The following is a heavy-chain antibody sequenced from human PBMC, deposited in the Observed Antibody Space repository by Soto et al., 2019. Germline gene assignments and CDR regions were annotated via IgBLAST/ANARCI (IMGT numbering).Heavy chain of an antibody. CDR1: GFTFADYA. Sequence: GGSLRLSCAASGFTFADYAMHLVRQAPGKGLEWVSGISWNSNTIGYADSVKGRFTISRDNAKNSLYLQMNGLRAEDTALYHCAKDSPYSSSWSRAFDIWGQGTMVTVSS. CDR2: ISWNSNTI. J-gene: IGHJ3*02. V-gene: IGHV3-9*01. CDR3: AKDSPYSSSWSRAFDI. D-gene: IGHD6-13*01.